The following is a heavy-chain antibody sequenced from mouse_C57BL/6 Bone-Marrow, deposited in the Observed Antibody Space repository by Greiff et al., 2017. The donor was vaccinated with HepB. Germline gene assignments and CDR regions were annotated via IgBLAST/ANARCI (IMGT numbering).Heavy chain of an antibody. CDR2: IDPEDGET. CDR1: GFNIKDYY. Sequence: DVKLVESGAELVKPGASVKLSCTASGFNIKDYYMHWVKQRTEQGLEWIGRIDPEDGETKYAPKFQGKATITADTSSNTAYLQLSSLTSEDTAVYYCARGDYGVFYAMDYWGQGTSVTVSS. CDR3: ARGDYGVFYAMDY. V-gene: IGHV14-2*01. J-gene: IGHJ4*01. D-gene: IGHD1-1*01.